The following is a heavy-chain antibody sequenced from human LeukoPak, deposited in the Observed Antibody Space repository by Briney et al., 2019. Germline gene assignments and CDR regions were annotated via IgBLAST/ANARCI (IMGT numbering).Heavy chain of an antibody. CDR2: ISSSSSYI. CDR3: ARDLGYRNWFDP. V-gene: IGHV3-21*01. Sequence: PGGPLRLSCAASGFTFSSYSMNWVRQAPGKGLQWVSSISSSSSYIYYADSVKGRFTISRDNAKNSLYLQMNSLRAEDTAVYYCARDLGYRNWFDPWGQGTLVTVSS. J-gene: IGHJ5*02. CDR1: GFTFSSYS. D-gene: IGHD6-25*01.